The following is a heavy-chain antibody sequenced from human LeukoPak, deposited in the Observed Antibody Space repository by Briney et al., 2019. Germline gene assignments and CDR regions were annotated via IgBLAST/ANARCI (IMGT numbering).Heavy chain of an antibody. V-gene: IGHV3-30*18. CDR2: ISYDGSNK. CDR3: AKGDSSSWYHHFDY. D-gene: IGHD6-13*01. Sequence: GGSLRLSCAASGFTFRNYVIHWVRQAPGKGLEWVAVISYDGSNKYYADSVKGRFTISRDNSKNTPYLQMNSLRAEDTAVYYCAKGDSSSWYHHFDYWAREPWSPSPQ. CDR1: GFTFRNYV. J-gene: IGHJ4*02.